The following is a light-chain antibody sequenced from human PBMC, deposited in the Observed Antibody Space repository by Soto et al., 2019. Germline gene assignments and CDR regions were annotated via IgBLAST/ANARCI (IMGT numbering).Light chain of an antibody. CDR3: QQRSDWIT. V-gene: IGKV3-11*01. J-gene: IGKJ5*01. CDR2: DAS. Sequence: EIVLTQSPATLSSSPGERATLSCRASHSISNYLAWYQQKPGQAPRLLIYDASTRATGIPARFSGSGSGTDFTLTISSLEPEDFAVYYCQQRSDWITVGQGTRREIK. CDR1: HSISNY.